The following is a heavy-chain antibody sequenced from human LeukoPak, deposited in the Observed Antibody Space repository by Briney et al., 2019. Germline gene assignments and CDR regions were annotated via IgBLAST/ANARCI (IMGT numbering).Heavy chain of an antibody. D-gene: IGHD4-17*01. CDR2: INRDGSST. CDR3: ARANYGLIFDY. J-gene: IGHJ4*02. V-gene: IGHV3-74*01. Sequence: GGSLRLSCAASGFTFSTYWMHWVRQAPGKGLVWVSRINRDGSSTSYADSVKGRFTISRDNAKNTLYLQMDSLRAEDTAVYYCARANYGLIFDYWGQGSLVTVSS. CDR1: GFTFSTYW.